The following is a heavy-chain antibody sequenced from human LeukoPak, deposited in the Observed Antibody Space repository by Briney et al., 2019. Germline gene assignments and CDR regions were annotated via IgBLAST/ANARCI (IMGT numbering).Heavy chain of an antibody. CDR1: GFTFSNAW. D-gene: IGHD3-10*01. CDR2: IKSKTDGGTT. Sequence: PGGSLRLSCAASGFTFSNAWMSWVRQAPGKGLEWVGRIKSKTDGGTTDYAAPVKGRFTISRDDSKSTLYLQMNSLKTEDTAVYYCTATYYGSGRHYYYMDVWGKGTTVTVSS. J-gene: IGHJ6*03. V-gene: IGHV3-15*01. CDR3: TATYYGSGRHYYYMDV.